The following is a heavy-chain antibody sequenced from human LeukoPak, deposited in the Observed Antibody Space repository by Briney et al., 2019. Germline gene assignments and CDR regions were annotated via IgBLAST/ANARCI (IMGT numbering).Heavy chain of an antibody. CDR3: ATFSPNLQVITGPFDY. J-gene: IGHJ4*02. V-gene: IGHV1-24*01. D-gene: IGHD3-10*01. Sequence: ASVKVSCKVSGYTLTELSMHWVRQAPGKGLEWMGGFDPEDGETIYAQKFQGRVTMTEDTSTGTAYMELSSLRSEDTAVYYCATFSPNLQVITGPFDYWGQGTLVTVSS. CDR1: GYTLTELS. CDR2: FDPEDGET.